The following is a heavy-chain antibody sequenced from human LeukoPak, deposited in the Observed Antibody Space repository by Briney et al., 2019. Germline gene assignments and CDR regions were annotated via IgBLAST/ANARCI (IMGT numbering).Heavy chain of an antibody. V-gene: IGHV3-23*01. J-gene: IGHJ4*02. CDR3: TRNGWRLGY. Sequence: GGSLRLSCAASGFIFSQYDMIWVRQRPGKGLEWVSSIMSSGDTYYADSVQGRFTTSRDTSRSTVFLQMNSQRVEDTAVYYCTRNGWRLGYWGQGTLVTVSS. D-gene: IGHD6-19*01. CDR2: IMSSGDT. CDR1: GFIFSQYD.